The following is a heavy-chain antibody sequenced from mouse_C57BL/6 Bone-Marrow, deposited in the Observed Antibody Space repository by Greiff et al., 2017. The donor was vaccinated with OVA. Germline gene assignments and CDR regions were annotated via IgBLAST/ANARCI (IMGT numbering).Heavy chain of an antibody. Sequence: VQLQQSGPELVKPGASVKIPCKASGYTFTDYNMDWVKQSHGKSLEWIGDINPNNCGTIYNQKFKGKATLTVDKSSSTAYMELRSLTSEDTAVYYCARGITTYAMDYWGQGTSVTVAS. CDR3: ARGITTYAMDY. D-gene: IGHD1-1*01. CDR1: GYTFTDYN. J-gene: IGHJ4*01. V-gene: IGHV1-18*01. CDR2: INPNNCGT.